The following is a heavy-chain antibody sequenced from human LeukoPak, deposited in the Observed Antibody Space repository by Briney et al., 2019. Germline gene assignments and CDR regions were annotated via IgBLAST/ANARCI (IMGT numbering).Heavy chain of an antibody. CDR1: GSSISSGYY. CDR2: IYHSGST. Sequence: SETLSLTCTVSGSSISSGYYWGWIRQPPGKGLEWIGSIYHSGSTYYNPSLKSRVTVSVDTSKNQFSLKLSSVTAADTAVYYCASRPTGTFSFDMWGQGTMVTVSS. J-gene: IGHJ3*02. CDR3: ASRPTGTFSFDM. V-gene: IGHV4-38-2*02. D-gene: IGHD6-13*01.